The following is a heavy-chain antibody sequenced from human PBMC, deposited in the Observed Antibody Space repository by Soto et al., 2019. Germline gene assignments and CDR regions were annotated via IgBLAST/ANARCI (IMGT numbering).Heavy chain of an antibody. CDR2: ISPSGHTT. J-gene: IGHJ6*02. D-gene: IGHD3-3*01. Sequence: QVQLVQSGAEVKKPGASANLSCKASGDTFKNYDIHWVRQAPAQGLEWLGMISPSGHTTTYPQKFQGRVTMTRDTSKSTLYMDLSNLRSDDTAIYYCARHFGMVKDYYYYYGIDVWGQGTTVTVSS. CDR1: GDTFKNYD. CDR3: ARHFGMVKDYYYYYGIDV. V-gene: IGHV1-46*02.